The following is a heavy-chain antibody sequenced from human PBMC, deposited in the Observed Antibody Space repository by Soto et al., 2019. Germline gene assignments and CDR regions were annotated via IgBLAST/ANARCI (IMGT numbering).Heavy chain of an antibody. V-gene: IGHV1-69*12. J-gene: IGHJ6*02. CDR2: IIPIFGTA. Sequence: QVQLVQSGAEVKKPGSSVKVSCKASGGTFSSYAISWVRQAPGQGLEWMGGIIPIFGTANYAQKFQGRVTXXADESTSTAYMELRSPRSEDTAVYYCASPTKPLYYYYGMDVWGQGTTVTVSS. D-gene: IGHD1-1*01. CDR1: GGTFSSYA. CDR3: ASPTKPLYYYYGMDV.